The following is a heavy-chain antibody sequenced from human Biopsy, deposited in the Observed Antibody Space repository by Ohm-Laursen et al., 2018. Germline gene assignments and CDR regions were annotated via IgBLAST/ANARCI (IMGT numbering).Heavy chain of an antibody. V-gene: IGHV4-59*01. CDR1: GDSISSYY. Sequence: SQTLPLTCTVSGDSISSYYWSWIRQPPGKGLEWIGYVYYTGSTDYNPSLQSRVTISVDTSKNHFSLRLRSVTPADTAIYYCAKDRDLNLLAWFDPWGQGTLVTVSS. CDR2: VYYTGST. D-gene: IGHD2-8*02. CDR3: AKDRDLNLLAWFDP. J-gene: IGHJ5*01.